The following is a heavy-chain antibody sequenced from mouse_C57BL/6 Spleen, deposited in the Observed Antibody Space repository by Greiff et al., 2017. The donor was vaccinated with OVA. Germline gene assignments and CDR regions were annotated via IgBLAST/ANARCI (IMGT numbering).Heavy chain of an antibody. CDR2: ISDGGSYT. V-gene: IGHV5-4*01. J-gene: IGHJ1*03. CDR3: ARVRTWYFDV. CDR1: GFTFSSYA. Sequence: EVQGVESGGGLVKPGGSLKLSCAASGFTFSSYAMSWVRQTPEKRLEWVATISDGGSYTYYPDNVKGRFTISRDNAKNNLYLQMSHLKSEDTAMYYCARVRTWYFDVWGTGTTVTVSS.